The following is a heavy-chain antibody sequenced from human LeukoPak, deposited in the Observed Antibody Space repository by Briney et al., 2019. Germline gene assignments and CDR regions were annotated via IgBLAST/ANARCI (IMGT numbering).Heavy chain of an antibody. CDR1: GFAFSSYG. J-gene: IGHJ4*02. D-gene: IGHD5-18*01. V-gene: IGHV3-15*01. Sequence: GGSLRLSCAASGFAFSSYGMSWVRQAPGKGLEWVGRIKSKTDGGTTDYAAPVKGRFTISRDDSKNTLYLQMNSLKTEDTAVYYCTTDVTVFDYWGQGTLVTVSS. CDR2: IKSKTDGGTT. CDR3: TTDVTVFDY.